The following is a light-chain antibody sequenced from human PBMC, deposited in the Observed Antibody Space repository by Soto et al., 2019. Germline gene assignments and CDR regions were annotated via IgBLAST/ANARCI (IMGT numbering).Light chain of an antibody. CDR3: EQYDSDSPGT. V-gene: IGKV1-5*01. CDR2: DAS. Sequence: DIQMTQSPSTLSASVGDRVTNTCRASQSISRWLAWYQQKPGKAPKLLIYDASNLESGVPSRFSGSGSGTEFTLTISSLQPDDFATYYCEQYDSDSPGTFGQGTKVVIK. J-gene: IGKJ1*01. CDR1: QSISRW.